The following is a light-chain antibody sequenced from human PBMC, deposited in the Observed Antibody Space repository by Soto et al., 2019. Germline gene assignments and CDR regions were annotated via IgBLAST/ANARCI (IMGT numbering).Light chain of an antibody. J-gene: IGLJ2*01. V-gene: IGLV1-47*02. Sequence: QSVLTQPPSASGTPGQTVTISCSGSSSNIGSDFVYWYQQLPGTAPKLLIYNNHQLPSGVPDRFSGSKSGTSGSLAISGLRSEDEADYSCAAWDDSLSAVLFGGGTKLTVL. CDR2: NNH. CDR1: SSNIGSDF. CDR3: AAWDDSLSAVL.